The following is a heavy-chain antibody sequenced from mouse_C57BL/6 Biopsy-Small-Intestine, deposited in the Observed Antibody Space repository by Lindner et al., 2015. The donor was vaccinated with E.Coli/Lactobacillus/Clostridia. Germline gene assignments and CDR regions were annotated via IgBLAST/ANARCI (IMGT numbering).Heavy chain of an antibody. CDR1: GYTITGYR. J-gene: IGHJ2*01. Sequence: VQLQESGAELMKPGASVKLSCKATGYTITGYRIEWVKQRPGHGLEWIGEILPGSSSTNYNEKFKGKATFTADTSSNTAYMQLSSLTTEDSAIYYCARGDSDNSYWGQGTTLTVSS. V-gene: IGHV1-9*01. D-gene: IGHD3-3*01. CDR3: ARGDSDNSY. CDR2: ILPGSSST.